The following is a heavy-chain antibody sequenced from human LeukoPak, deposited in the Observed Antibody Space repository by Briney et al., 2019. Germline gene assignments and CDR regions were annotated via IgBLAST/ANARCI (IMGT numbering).Heavy chain of an antibody. J-gene: IGHJ4*02. CDR3: ARLGGTMIVVVPYYFDY. CDR1: GYSFTSYW. CDR2: IYPGDSDT. D-gene: IGHD3-22*01. V-gene: IGHV5-51*01. Sequence: GESLKISCKGSGYSFTSYWIGWVRQMPGRGLEWMGIIYPGDSDTRYSPSFQGQVTISADKSTSTAYLQWSSLKASDTAMYYCARLGGTMIVVVPYYFDYWGQGTLVTVSS.